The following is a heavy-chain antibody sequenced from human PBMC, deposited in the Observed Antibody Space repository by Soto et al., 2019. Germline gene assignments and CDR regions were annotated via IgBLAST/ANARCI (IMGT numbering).Heavy chain of an antibody. CDR1: GFSLSTSGVG. CDR3: AYTIFYYYDSSGDFDI. Sequence: QITLKESGPTLVKPTQTLTLTCTFSGFSLSTSGVGVGWIRQPPGKALEWLALIYWDDDKRYSPSLKSRLTITKDTSKNQVVLTMTNMDPVDTATYYCAYTIFYYYDSSGDFDIWGQGTMVTVSS. V-gene: IGHV2-5*02. D-gene: IGHD3-22*01. CDR2: IYWDDDK. J-gene: IGHJ3*02.